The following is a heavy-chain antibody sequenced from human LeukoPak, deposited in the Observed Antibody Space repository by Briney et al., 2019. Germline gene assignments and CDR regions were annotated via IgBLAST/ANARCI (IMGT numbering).Heavy chain of an antibody. CDR1: GGSFSGYY. CDR2: INHSGST. J-gene: IGHJ4*02. V-gene: IGHV4-34*01. D-gene: IGHD6-13*01. CDR3: ARVHRSSSWYRDFDY. Sequence: SETLSLTCAVYGGSFSGYYWSWIRQPPGKGLEWIGEINHSGSTNYNPSLKSRVTISVDTSKNQFSLELSSVTAADTAVYYCARVHRSSSWYRDFDYWGQGTLVTVSS.